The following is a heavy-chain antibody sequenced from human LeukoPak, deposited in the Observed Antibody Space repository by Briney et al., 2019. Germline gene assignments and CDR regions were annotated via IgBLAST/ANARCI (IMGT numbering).Heavy chain of an antibody. D-gene: IGHD3-3*01. CDR3: VRGSLASGVVVYYYYYLDV. J-gene: IGHJ6*03. CDR1: GFTFSSHS. Sequence: GGSLRLSCAASGFTFSSHSMNWVRQAPGKGLEWVSYISSSFITIYYADSVKGRFTTSRDNAKNSLYLQMNSLRAEDTAVYYCVRGSLASGVVVYYYYYLDVWGKGTTVTVSS. CDR2: ISSSFITI. V-gene: IGHV3-48*01.